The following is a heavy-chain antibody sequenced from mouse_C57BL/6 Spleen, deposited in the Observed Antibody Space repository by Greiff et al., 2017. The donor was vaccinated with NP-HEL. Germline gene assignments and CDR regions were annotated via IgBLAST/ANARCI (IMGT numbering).Heavy chain of an antibody. D-gene: IGHD2-2*01. CDR2: IYPGDGDT. J-gene: IGHJ3*01. CDR1: GYAFSSSW. CDR3: ARRGDGYDGCAD. V-gene: IGHV1-82*01. Sequence: VQLQQSGPELVKPGASVKISCKASGYAFSSSWMNWVKQRPGKGLEWIGRIYPGDGDTNYNGKFKGKATLTADKSSSTAYRQLSSLTSEDSAVYFCARRGDGYDGCADWGQGTLVTGSA.